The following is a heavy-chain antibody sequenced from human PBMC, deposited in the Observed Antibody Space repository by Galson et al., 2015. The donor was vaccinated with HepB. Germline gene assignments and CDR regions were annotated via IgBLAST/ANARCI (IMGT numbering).Heavy chain of an antibody. Sequence: SVKVSCKASGYTFTSYYMHWVRQAPGQGLEWMGIINPSGGSTSYAQKFQGRVTMTRDTSTSTVYMELSSLRSEDTAVYYCARGHKGRAVLPWRDAFDLWGQGTMVTVSS. CDR2: INPSGGST. CDR3: ARGHKGRAVLPWRDAFDL. CDR1: GYTFTSYY. D-gene: IGHD3-10*01. V-gene: IGHV1-46*01. J-gene: IGHJ3*01.